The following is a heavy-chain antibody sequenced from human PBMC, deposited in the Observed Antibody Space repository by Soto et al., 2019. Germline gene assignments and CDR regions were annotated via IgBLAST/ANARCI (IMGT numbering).Heavy chain of an antibody. CDR3: AKDKGMVATYDAFDI. CDR1: GFTFDDYA. CDR2: ISWNSGII. J-gene: IGHJ3*02. Sequence: GGSLRLSCAASGFTFDDYAMHWVRQAPGKGLEWVSGISWNSGIIGYADSVKGRFTISRDNAKNSLYLQMNSLRAEDTALYYCAKDKGMVATYDAFDIWGQGTMVTVSS. V-gene: IGHV3-9*01. D-gene: IGHD2-15*01.